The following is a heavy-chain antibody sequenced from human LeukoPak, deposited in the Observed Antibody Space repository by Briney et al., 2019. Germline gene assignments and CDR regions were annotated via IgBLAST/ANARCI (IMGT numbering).Heavy chain of an antibody. V-gene: IGHV3-23*01. D-gene: IGHD3-22*01. CDR3: AKTKTGSNYYDSSGYYDY. CDR1: GFTFSSYA. J-gene: IGHJ4*02. CDR2: ISGNGGST. Sequence: GGSLRLSCAASGFTFSSYAMSWVRQAPGKGLEWVSAISGNGGSTYYADSVKGRFTISRDNSKNTLYLQMNSLRAEDTAVYYCAKTKTGSNYYDSSGYYDYWGQGTLVTVSS.